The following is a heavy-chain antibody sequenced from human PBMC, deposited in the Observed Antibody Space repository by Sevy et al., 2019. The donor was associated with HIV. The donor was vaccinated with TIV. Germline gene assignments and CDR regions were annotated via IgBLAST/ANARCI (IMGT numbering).Heavy chain of an antibody. Sequence: GGSLRLSCVAYAFTVSSNYMTWVRQAPGKGLEWVSIIYSGGDTYYADSVKGRFTISRDNSKNTLYLQMNNLRAEDTAVYYCARDLRVATASGGMDVWGQGTTVTVSS. D-gene: IGHD6-13*01. CDR1: AFTVSSNY. CDR3: ARDLRVATASGGMDV. V-gene: IGHV3-53*01. J-gene: IGHJ6*02. CDR2: IYSGGDT.